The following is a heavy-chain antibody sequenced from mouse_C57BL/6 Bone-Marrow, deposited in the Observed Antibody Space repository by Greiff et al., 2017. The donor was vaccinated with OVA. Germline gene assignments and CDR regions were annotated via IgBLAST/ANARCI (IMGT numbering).Heavy chain of an antibody. CDR1: GYTFTSYW. CDR3: ASRSFAY. CDR2: IDPSDSYT. Sequence: QVQLQQPGAELVKPGASVKLSCKASGYTFTSYWMQWVKQRPGQGLEWIGEIDPSDSYTNYNQKFKGKATLTVDTSSSTAYMRLSSLTSEDSAVYYCASRSFAYWGQGTLVTVSA. J-gene: IGHJ3*01. V-gene: IGHV1-50*01.